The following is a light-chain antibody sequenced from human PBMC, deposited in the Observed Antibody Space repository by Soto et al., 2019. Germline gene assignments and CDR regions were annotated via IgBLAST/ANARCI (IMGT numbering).Light chain of an antibody. Sequence: QSVLTQPPSASGAPGQTVTISCSGRSSNIGSNYVYWYQQLPETAPRLLSYRADQRPSGIPDRFSGSKSGTSASLAISGLRSEDEADYYCAAWDDTLSGLVFGGGTKLTVL. V-gene: IGLV1-47*01. CDR3: AAWDDTLSGLV. CDR1: SSNIGSNY. CDR2: RAD. J-gene: IGLJ2*01.